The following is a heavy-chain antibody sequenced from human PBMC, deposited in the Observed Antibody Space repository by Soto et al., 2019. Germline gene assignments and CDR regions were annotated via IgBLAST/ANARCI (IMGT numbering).Heavy chain of an antibody. CDR1: AYSFTNYG. CDR2: ISAYNGNT. V-gene: IGHV1-18*01. D-gene: IGHD6-19*01. Sequence: QDQLVQSGVEVKKPGASVKVSCRASAYSFTNYGITWVRQAPGQGFEWMGWISAYNGNTNYAQKFQGRVTMTTAASTSTAYLELRSLRSDDTAVYYCARDRGVAPPVAGNTHYYYYMDVWGKGTTVTVSS. J-gene: IGHJ6*03. CDR3: ARDRGVAPPVAGNTHYYYYMDV.